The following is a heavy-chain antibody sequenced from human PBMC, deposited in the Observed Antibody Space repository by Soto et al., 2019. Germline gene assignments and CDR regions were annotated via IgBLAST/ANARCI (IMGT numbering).Heavy chain of an antibody. V-gene: IGHV3-33*01. D-gene: IGHD4-17*01. CDR1: GFTFSSYG. CDR3: AALSGWDYGDYQRAFDI. J-gene: IGHJ3*02. Sequence: QVQLVESGGGVVQPGRSLRLSCAASGFTFSSYGMHWVRQAPGKGLEWGAVIWYDGSNKYYADSVKGRFTISRDNSKNTMYLQMNSLRADDTAVYYCAALSGWDYGDYQRAFDIWGQGTMVTVSS. CDR2: IWYDGSNK.